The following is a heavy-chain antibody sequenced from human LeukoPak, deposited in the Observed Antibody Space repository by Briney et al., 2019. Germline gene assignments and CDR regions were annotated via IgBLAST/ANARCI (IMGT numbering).Heavy chain of an antibody. CDR2: INPNSGGT. V-gene: IGHV1-2*02. D-gene: IGHD1-26*01. CDR3: ARDPSGSYWFDP. CDR1: GYTFTGYY. J-gene: IGHJ5*02. Sequence: GASVKVSCKASGYTFTGYYIHWGRQAPGQGLEWMGWINPNSGGTNYAQKFQGRVTMTRDTSISTAYMELSRLRSDDTAVYYCARDPSGSYWFDPWGQGTLVTVSS.